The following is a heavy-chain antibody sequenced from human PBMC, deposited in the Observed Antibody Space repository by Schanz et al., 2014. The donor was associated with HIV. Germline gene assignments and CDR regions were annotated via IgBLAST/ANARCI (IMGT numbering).Heavy chain of an antibody. Sequence: QVQLVESGGGVVQPWRSLRLSCAASGFTFSTYGMHWVRQAPGKGLEWVAFISYDGSNKYYADSVKGRFTISRDNSKNTLYLQMNSLRAEDTAVYYCARVANWDYYGMDVWGRGTTVTVSS. D-gene: IGHD3-16*01. CDR1: GFTFSTYG. J-gene: IGHJ6*02. CDR3: ARVANWDYYGMDV. CDR2: ISYDGSNK. V-gene: IGHV3-30*03.